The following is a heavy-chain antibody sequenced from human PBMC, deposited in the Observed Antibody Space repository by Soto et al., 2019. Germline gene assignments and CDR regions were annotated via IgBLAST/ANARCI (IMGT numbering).Heavy chain of an antibody. D-gene: IGHD1-7*01. CDR2: ITSSGDST. Sequence: QVQVVESGGGLVKPGGSLRLSCAASGFTFSDYYMSWIRKAPGKGLELVSVITSSGDSTKYADSGKGRLTTSRDNAKNSLYLQFNSLRAEDTSGYYCARGGVKGTTSRGQVYNWGQGKLVTVSS. CDR3: ARGGVKGTTSRGQVYN. J-gene: IGHJ4*02. V-gene: IGHV3-11*06. CDR1: GFTFSDYY.